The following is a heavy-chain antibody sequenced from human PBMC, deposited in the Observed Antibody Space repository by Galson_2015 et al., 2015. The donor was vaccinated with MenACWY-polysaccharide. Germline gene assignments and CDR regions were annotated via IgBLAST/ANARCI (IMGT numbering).Heavy chain of an antibody. V-gene: IGHV1-3*01. Sequence: SVKVCCKASGYILASYAIHWMRQAPGQSLEWMGWCNVGNGLAKYLQKFAGRVTITRDTSASTAYMELSGPRSEDTAVYYCAQLGTVGTKLFDNWGQGTLVTVSS. J-gene: IGHJ4*02. CDR2: CNVGNGLA. D-gene: IGHD6-13*01. CDR1: GYILASYA. CDR3: AQLGTVGTKLFDN.